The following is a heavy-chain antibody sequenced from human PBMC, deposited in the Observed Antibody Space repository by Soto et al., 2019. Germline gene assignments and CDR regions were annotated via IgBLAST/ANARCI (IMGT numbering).Heavy chain of an antibody. D-gene: IGHD1-7*01. Sequence: GASVKVSCKASGYTFTSYAMHWVRQAPGQRLEWMGWINAGNGNTKYSQKFQGRVTITRDTSASTAYMELSSLRSEDTAVYYCARDSLIITGTTMGDYWGQGTLVTVSS. CDR1: GYTFTSYA. CDR2: INAGNGNT. V-gene: IGHV1-3*01. CDR3: ARDSLIITGTTMGDY. J-gene: IGHJ4*02.